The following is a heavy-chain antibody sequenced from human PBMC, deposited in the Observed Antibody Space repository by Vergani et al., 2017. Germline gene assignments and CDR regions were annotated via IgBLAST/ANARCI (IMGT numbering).Heavy chain of an antibody. CDR1: GYTFTSYD. J-gene: IGHJ6*02. Sequence: QVQLVQSGAEVKKPGASVKVSCKASGYTFTSYDINWVRQATGQGLEWMGWMNPNSGNTGYAQKFQGRVTMTRNTSISTAYMELSSLRSEDTAVYYCVMHSPKYYDFWSGYYAYYGMDVWGQGTTVTVSS. V-gene: IGHV1-8*01. CDR2: MNPNSGNT. D-gene: IGHD3-3*01. CDR3: VMHSPKYYDFWSGYYAYYGMDV.